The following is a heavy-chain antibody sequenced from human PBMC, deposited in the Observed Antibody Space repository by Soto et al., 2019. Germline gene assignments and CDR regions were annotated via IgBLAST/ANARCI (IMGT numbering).Heavy chain of an antibody. V-gene: IGHV4-39*01. CDR1: GGSISSSSYY. D-gene: IGHD2-2*01. J-gene: IGHJ6*02. CDR3: ARRSCNSPSCYYYGLDV. CDR2: FYYTEST. Sequence: PSETLSLTCSVSGGSISSSSYYWGWIRQPPGKGLEWIGSFYYTESTSYNPSLKSRVTMSVDTSKNQISLKVNSVTAADTAVYYCARRSCNSPSCYYYGLDVWGQGTTVTVSS.